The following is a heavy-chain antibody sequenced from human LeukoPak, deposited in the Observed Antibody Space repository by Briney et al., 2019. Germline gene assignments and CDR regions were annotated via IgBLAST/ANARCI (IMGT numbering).Heavy chain of an antibody. J-gene: IGHJ5*02. D-gene: IGHD3-3*01. CDR1: GFTFSSYS. CDR3: ARDRYYDFWSGYLSHRFDP. V-gene: IGHV3-21*01. CDR2: ISSSSSYI. Sequence: GGSLRLSCAASGFTFSSYSMNWVRQAPGKGLEWVSSISSSSSYIYYADSVKGRFTISRDNAKNSLYLQMNSLRAEDTAVYYCARDRYYDFWSGYLSHRFDPWGQGTLVTVSS.